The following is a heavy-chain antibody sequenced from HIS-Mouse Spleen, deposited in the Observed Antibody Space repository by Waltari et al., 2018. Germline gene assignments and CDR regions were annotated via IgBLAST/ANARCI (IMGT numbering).Heavy chain of an antibody. CDR1: GLTFSSYG. D-gene: IGHD6-19*01. CDR2: ISYAGRNK. J-gene: IGHJ4*02. CDR3: AKASSGWLDY. Sequence: QVQLVESGGGVVQPGRSLRLSCAASGLTFSSYGMHWARQAQGKGLECVAFISYAGRNKCYADSVKCRFTISRDNSKNTLYLQMNSLRAEDTAVYYCAKASSGWLDYWGQGTLVTVSS. V-gene: IGHV3-30*18.